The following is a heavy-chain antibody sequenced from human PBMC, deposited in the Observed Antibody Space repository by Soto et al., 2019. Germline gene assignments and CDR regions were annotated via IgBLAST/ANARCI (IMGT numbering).Heavy chain of an antibody. V-gene: IGHV3-48*01. CDR3: ATDLAIDPDV. CDR1: GFTFSTSS. Sequence: DVQLVESGGGLVQPGGSLRLSCAASGFTFSTSSMNWVRQAPGKGLEWVSYISSSIIYYADSVKGRFTISRDNVKNSLYLQMNSLRAEDTAVYYCATDLAIDPDVWGKGTTVTVSS. J-gene: IGHJ6*04. CDR2: ISSSII. D-gene: IGHD5-12*01.